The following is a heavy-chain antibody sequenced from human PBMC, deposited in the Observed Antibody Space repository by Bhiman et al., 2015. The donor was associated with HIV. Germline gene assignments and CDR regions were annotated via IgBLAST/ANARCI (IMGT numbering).Heavy chain of an antibody. CDR2: ISSNGGST. CDR3: ARDPSIAAENHMGADWYFDL. V-gene: IGHV3-64*01. Sequence: EVQLVESGGGLVQPGGSLRLSCAASGFTFSSYAMHWVRQAPGKGLEYVSAISSNGGSTYYANSVKGRFTISRDNSKNTLYLQMGSLRAEDMAVYYCARDPSIAAENHMGADWYFDLWGRGTLVTVSS. CDR1: GFTFSSYA. D-gene: IGHD6-6*01. J-gene: IGHJ2*01.